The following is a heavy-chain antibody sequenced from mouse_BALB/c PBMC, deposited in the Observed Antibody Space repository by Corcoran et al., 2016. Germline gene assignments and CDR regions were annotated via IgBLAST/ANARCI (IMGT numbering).Heavy chain of an antibody. Sequence: DVQLQESGPGLVKPSQSLSLTCSVTGYSITSGYYWNWIRQFPGNKLEWMGYISYDGSNNYNPSLKNRISITRDTAKNKFFLKLNSVTTEDTATYNGARAGYLDYWGQGTTLTVSS. V-gene: IGHV3-6*02. CDR1: GYSITSGYY. CDR2: ISYDGSN. J-gene: IGHJ2*01. CDR3: ARAGYLDY.